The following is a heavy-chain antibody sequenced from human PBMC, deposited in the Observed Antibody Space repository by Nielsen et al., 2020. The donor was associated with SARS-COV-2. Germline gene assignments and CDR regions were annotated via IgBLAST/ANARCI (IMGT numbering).Heavy chain of an antibody. V-gene: IGHV3-48*03. J-gene: IGHJ6*02. CDR1: GFTFSSYE. D-gene: IGHD3-3*01. CDR3: ARDLGDFWSGYHRTYYYYGMDV. CDR2: ISSSGSTI. Sequence: GGSLRLSCAASGFTFSSYEMNWVRQAPGKGLEWVSYISSSGSTIYYADSVKGRFTISRDNAKNSLYLQMNSLRAEDTAVYYCARDLGDFWSGYHRTYYYYGMDVWGQGTTVTVSS.